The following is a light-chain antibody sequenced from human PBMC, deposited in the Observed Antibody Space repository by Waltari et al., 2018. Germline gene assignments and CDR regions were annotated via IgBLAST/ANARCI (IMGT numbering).Light chain of an antibody. CDR1: QDIRNA. Sequence: DIQMTQSPSSLSASVGDSVPITCRASQDIRNAIGWVQHKAGRAPKRLIYAASNLQTGVPPRFSGSGSGTEFTLTISSLQPEDVATFYCLQYDSYPPTFGGGTMVEI. CDR3: LQYDSYPPT. CDR2: AAS. V-gene: IGKV1-17*01. J-gene: IGKJ4*01.